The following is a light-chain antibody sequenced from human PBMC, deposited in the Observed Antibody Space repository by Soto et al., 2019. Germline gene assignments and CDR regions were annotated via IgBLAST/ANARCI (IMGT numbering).Light chain of an antibody. Sequence: EIVMTQSPATLSVSPGERATLSCRASQSLSSHLAWYQQKPGQAPRLLIYGATTRATGIPARFSGSGSGTEFTLTISSLQSEDFAVYYCQQYYNWYTFGQGTKLEIK. CDR2: GAT. CDR1: QSLSSH. V-gene: IGKV3-15*01. J-gene: IGKJ2*01. CDR3: QQYYNWYT.